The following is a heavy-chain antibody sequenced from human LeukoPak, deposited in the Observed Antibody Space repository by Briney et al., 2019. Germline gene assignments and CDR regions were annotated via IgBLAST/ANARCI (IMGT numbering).Heavy chain of an antibody. CDR3: AREAPQTTGGMDV. Sequence: ASVKVSCKSSGYTFTGYYMHWVRQAPGQGLEWMGWINPNSGGTNYAQKFQGRVTMTRDTSISTAYMELSRLRSDDTAVYYCAREAPQTTGGMDVWGQGTTVTVSS. V-gene: IGHV1-2*02. CDR1: GYTFTGYY. J-gene: IGHJ6*02. CDR2: INPNSGGT. D-gene: IGHD2-8*02.